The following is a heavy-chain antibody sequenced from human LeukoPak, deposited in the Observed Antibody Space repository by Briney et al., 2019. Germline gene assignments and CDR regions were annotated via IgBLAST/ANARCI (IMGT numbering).Heavy chain of an antibody. J-gene: IGHJ6*02. Sequence: GGSLRLSCAASGFTVSNNYISWVRQAPGKGLEWVSVMYSGGSTSYADSVKGRFTISRDNSKNTLFLQMNSLRAEDTAPYYCAKSDAIYFYYGLDVWGQGTTVTVSS. D-gene: IGHD3-3*01. CDR3: AKSDAIYFYYGLDV. CDR2: MYSGGST. V-gene: IGHV3-53*01. CDR1: GFTVSNNY.